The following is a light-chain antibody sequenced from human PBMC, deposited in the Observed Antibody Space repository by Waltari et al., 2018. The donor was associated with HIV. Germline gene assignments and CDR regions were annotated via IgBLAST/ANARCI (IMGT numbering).Light chain of an antibody. CDR2: GAT. CDR3: QQYYSSPQT. CDR1: RGISTH. Sequence: ATRMTQSPPSFSASTGDRVTITCRASRGISTHIAWYQQKPGSAPKLLMYGATTLQSGVPSRFNGSGSGTDFTLTINCLQSEDFATYYCQQYYSSPQTFGQGTKVEVK. J-gene: IGKJ1*01. V-gene: IGKV1-8*01.